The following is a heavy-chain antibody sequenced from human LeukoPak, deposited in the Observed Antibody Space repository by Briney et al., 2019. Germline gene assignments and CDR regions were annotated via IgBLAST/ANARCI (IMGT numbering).Heavy chain of an antibody. Sequence: ETSETLSLTCAVYGGSFSGYYWSWIRQPPGKGLEWIGEINHSGSTNYNPSLKSRVTISVDTSKNQFSLKLSSVTAADTAVYYCARGLPGYYDSSGYYHDYWGQGTLVTVSS. CDR2: INHSGST. D-gene: IGHD3-22*01. CDR1: GGSFSGYY. V-gene: IGHV4-34*01. J-gene: IGHJ4*02. CDR3: ARGLPGYYDSSGYYHDY.